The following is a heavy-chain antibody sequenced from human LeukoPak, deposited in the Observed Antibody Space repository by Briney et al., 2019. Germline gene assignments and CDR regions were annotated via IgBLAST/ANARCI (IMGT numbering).Heavy chain of an antibody. CDR1: QFSFTSYW. CDR3: ARRSSYSGSYYAYYYYMDV. J-gene: IGHJ6*03. V-gene: IGHV5-51*01. D-gene: IGHD1-26*01. CDR2: IYPGDSDT. Sequence: ALTIHCKGPQFSFTSYWIGWVRHMPGKGLEWMGVIYPGDSDTRYSPSFQGQVTISADKSISTAYLQWSSLKASDTAMYYCARRSSYSGSYYAYYYYMDVWGKGTTVSVSS.